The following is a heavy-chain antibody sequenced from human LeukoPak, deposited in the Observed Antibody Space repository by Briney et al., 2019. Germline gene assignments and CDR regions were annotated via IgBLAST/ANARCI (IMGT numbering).Heavy chain of an antibody. CDR3: ARTAGSDSYYYYGMDV. Sequence: GGSLRLSCAASGFTFSSYEMNWVRQAPGKGLEWVSVIYSGGSTYYADSVKGRFTISRDNSKNTLYLQVNSLRAEDTAVYYCARTAGSDSYYYYGMDVWGQGTTVTVSS. CDR1: GFTFSSYE. V-gene: IGHV3-53*01. CDR2: IYSGGST. J-gene: IGHJ6*02. D-gene: IGHD6-25*01.